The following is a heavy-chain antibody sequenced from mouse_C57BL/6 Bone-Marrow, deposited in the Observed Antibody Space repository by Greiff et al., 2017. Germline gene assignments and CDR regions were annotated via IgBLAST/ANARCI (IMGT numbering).Heavy chain of an antibody. CDR2: ISNGGGST. J-gene: IGHJ4*01. CDR3: ARAYYAMDY. CDR1: GFTFSDYY. Sequence: QLQESGGGLVQPGGSLKLSCAASGFTFSDYYMYWVRQTPEKRLEWVAYISNGGGSTYYPDTVKGRFTISRDNAKNTLYLQMSRLKSEDTAMYYCARAYYAMDYWGQGTSVTVSS. V-gene: IGHV5-12*01.